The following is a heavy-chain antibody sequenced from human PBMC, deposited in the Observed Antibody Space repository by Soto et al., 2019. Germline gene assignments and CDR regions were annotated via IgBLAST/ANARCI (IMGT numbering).Heavy chain of an antibody. V-gene: IGHV2-70*01. CDR3: ARIPRSSSGYFYYYYGMDV. CDR2: IDWDDDK. J-gene: IGHJ6*02. CDR1: GFSLSTSGMC. D-gene: IGHD3-22*01. Sequence: GSGPTLVNPTQTLTLTCTFSGFSLSTSGMCVSWIRQPPGKALEWLALIDWDDDKYYSTSLKTRLTISKDTSKNQVVLTMTNMDPVDTATYYCARIPRSSSGYFYYYYGMDVWGQGTTVTVSS.